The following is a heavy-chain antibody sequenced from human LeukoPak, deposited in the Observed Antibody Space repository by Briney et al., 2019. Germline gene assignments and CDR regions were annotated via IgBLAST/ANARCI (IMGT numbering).Heavy chain of an antibody. J-gene: IGHJ6*03. CDR1: GGSISSYY. Sequence: SETLSLTCTVSGGSISSYYWSWIRQPPGKGLEWIGYIYYSGSTNYNPSLKSRVTISVDTSKNQFSLKLSSVTAADTAVYYCARSGVPPYYYYYMDVWGKGTMATVSS. V-gene: IGHV4-59*01. D-gene: IGHD3-10*01. CDR2: IYYSGST. CDR3: ARSGVPPYYYYYMDV.